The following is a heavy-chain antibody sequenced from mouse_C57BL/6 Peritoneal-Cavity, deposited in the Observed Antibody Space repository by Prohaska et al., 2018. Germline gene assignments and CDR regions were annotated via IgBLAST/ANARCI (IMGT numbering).Heavy chain of an antibody. CDR2: INPYNGGT. J-gene: IGHJ4*01. V-gene: IGHV1-19*01. CDR1: GYTFTDYY. D-gene: IGHD2-4*01. CDR3: ARGADYEGRYYAMDY. Sequence: KPGASVKMSCKASGYTFTDYYMNWVKQSHGKSLEWIGVINPYNGGTSYNQKFKGKATLTVDKSSSTAYMGLNSLTSEDSAVYYCARGADYEGRYYAMDYWGQGTSVTVSS.